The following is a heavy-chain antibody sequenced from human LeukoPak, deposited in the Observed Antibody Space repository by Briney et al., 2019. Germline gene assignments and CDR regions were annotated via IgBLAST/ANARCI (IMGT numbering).Heavy chain of an antibody. V-gene: IGHV1-69*13. D-gene: IGHD6-13*01. J-gene: IGHJ4*02. Sequence: GASVKVSCKASGGTFSSYAINWVRQAPGQGLEWMAGIIPIFGTTKYAQKSQGRVTITADESTSTAYMQLSSLRSEDTAVYYCARGLAAAAAVTIDYWGQGTLVTVSS. CDR3: ARGLAAAAAVTIDY. CDR2: IIPIFGTT. CDR1: GGTFSSYA.